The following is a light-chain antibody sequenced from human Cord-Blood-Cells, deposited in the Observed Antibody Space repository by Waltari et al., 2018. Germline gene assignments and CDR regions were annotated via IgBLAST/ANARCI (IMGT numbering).Light chain of an antibody. Sequence: DIVMTQSPDSLAVSLGERAPINSKSSQSVLYSSNNKNYLAWYQQKPGQPPKLLMYWASTRESGVPDRFSGSGSGTDFTLTISSLQAEDVAVYYCQQYYSTPITFGQGTRLEIK. CDR3: QQYYSTPIT. J-gene: IGKJ5*01. CDR1: QSVLYSSNNKNY. CDR2: WAS. V-gene: IGKV4-1*01.